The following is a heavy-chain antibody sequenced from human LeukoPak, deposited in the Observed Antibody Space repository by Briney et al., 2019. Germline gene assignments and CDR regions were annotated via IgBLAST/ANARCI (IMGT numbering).Heavy chain of an antibody. D-gene: IGHD1-26*01. V-gene: IGHV3-48*01. CDR2: ISSSSNTI. Sequence: GGSLRLSCAASGFTFSSYAMNWVRQAPGKGLEWVSYISSSSNTIYYADSVKGRFTISRDNSKNTLYLQMNSLRAEDTAVYYCAKDPLVGATSPYWGQGTLVTVSS. CDR1: GFTFSSYA. J-gene: IGHJ4*02. CDR3: AKDPLVGATSPY.